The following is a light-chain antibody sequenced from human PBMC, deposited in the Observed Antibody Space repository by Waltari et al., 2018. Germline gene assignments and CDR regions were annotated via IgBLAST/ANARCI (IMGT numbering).Light chain of an antibody. J-gene: IGKJ4*01. V-gene: IGKV3-20*01. CDR3: HQYGSLPLT. Sequence: EIVLMQSPGTLSLSPGERATLPCRASQSVSSSYLAWYRQKPGQAPRLLMYDAFTRATDIPDRFSGSGSGTDFTLTISRLEPEDFAVYYCHQYGSLPLTFGGGTKVEIK. CDR2: DAF. CDR1: QSVSSSY.